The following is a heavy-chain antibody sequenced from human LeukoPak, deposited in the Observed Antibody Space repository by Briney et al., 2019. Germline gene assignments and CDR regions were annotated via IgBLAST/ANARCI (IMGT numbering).Heavy chain of an antibody. J-gene: IGHJ5*02. CDR1: GYTFTSYD. CDR2: MNPNSGDT. CDR3: ATAPSGWYSSWFDP. Sequence: ASVKVSCKASGYTFTSYDINWVRQATGQGLEWMGWMNPNSGDTAYAQKFQGRVTMTRDTSISTAYMELSSLRSEDTAVYYCATAPSGWYSSWFDPWGQGPLVTVPS. V-gene: IGHV1-8*01. D-gene: IGHD6-19*01.